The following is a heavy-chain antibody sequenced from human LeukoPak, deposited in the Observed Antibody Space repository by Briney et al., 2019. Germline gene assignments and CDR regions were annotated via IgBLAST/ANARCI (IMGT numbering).Heavy chain of an antibody. CDR3: AREDPYSSGWSFDY. Sequence: GGSLRLSCAASGFTFSSYSMNWVRQAPGKGLEWVSYISSSSSTIYYADSVKGRFTISRDNAKNSLYLQVNSLRDEDTAVYYCAREDPYSSGWSFDYWGQGTLVTVSS. V-gene: IGHV3-48*02. J-gene: IGHJ4*02. CDR1: GFTFSSYS. D-gene: IGHD6-19*01. CDR2: ISSSSSTI.